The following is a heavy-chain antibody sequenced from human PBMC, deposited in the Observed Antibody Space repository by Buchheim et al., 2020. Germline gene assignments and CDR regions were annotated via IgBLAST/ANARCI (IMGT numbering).Heavy chain of an antibody. D-gene: IGHD3-22*01. CDR3: ARDYYDSSGYEGLAYYYYGMDV. CDR2: IYYSGST. V-gene: IGHV4-30-4*01. J-gene: IGHJ6*02. CDR1: GGSTSSGDYY. Sequence: QVQLQESGPGLVKPSQTLSLTCTVSGGSTSSGDYYWSWIRQPPGKGLEWIGYIYYSGSTYYNPSLQSRVTISVDTSKNQFSLKLSSVTAADTAVYYCARDYYDSSGYEGLAYYYYGMDVWGQGTT.